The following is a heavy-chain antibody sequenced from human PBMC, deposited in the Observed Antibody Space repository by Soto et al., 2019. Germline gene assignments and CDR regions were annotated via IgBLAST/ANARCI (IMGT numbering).Heavy chain of an antibody. CDR2: IYPGDSDT. J-gene: IGHJ6*03. V-gene: IGHV5-51*01. Sequence: GESLKISCKGAGYSFTSYWIGWVRQIPGKGLEWMGIIYPGDSDTRYSPSFQGQVTISADKSISTAYLQWSSLKASDTAMYYCARRSKVTTANYYYYMDVWGKGTTVTVSS. CDR3: ARRSKVTTANYYYYMDV. D-gene: IGHD4-17*01. CDR1: GYSFTSYW.